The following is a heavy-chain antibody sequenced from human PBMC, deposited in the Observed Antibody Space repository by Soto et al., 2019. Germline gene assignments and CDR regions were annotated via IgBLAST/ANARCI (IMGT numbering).Heavy chain of an antibody. Sequence: LRLSCAASGFTFSSYGMHWVRQAPGKGLEWVAVIWYDGSNKYYADSVKGRFTISRDNSKNTLYLQMNSLRAEDTAVYYCATHCSSTSCSRKLRMDVWGQGTTVTVSS. CDR2: IWYDGSNK. D-gene: IGHD2-2*01. J-gene: IGHJ6*02. V-gene: IGHV3-33*01. CDR3: ATHCSSTSCSRKLRMDV. CDR1: GFTFSSYG.